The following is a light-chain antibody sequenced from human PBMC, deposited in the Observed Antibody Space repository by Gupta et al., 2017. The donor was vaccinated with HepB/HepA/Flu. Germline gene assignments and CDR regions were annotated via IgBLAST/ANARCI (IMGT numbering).Light chain of an antibody. CDR3: MQAIHWPWT. Sequence: DVVMTQSPVSLPVTLGQPASISCRSSQSLVHRDGNTYLNWFQQRPGQSPRRLIYRVSNRDSGVPDRFSGSGSGTDFTLRISRVDADDVGVYYCMQAIHWPWTFGQGTKVEI. J-gene: IGKJ1*01. CDR2: RVS. CDR1: QSLVHRDGNTY. V-gene: IGKV2-30*02.